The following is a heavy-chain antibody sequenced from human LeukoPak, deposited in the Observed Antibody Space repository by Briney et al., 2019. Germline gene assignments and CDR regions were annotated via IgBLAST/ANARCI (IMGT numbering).Heavy chain of an antibody. J-gene: IGHJ4*02. CDR1: GFTFSNAW. D-gene: IGHD6-19*01. V-gene: IGHV3-15*01. CDR2: IKSKTDGGTT. CDR3: TSLSSGWYRAEY. Sequence: GGSLRLSCAASGFTFSNAWMSWVRQAPGKGLEWVGRIKSKTDGGTTDYAAPVKGRFTISRDDSKNTLYLQMNSLKTEDTAVYYCTSLSSGWYRAEYWGQGTLVTVSS.